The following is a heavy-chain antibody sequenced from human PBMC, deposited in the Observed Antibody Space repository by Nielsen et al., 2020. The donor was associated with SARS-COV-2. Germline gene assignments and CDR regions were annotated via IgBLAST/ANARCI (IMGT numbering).Heavy chain of an antibody. CDR1: GFTFSSLW. D-gene: IGHD4-23*01. Sequence: GESLKISCAASGFTFSSLWMSWVRQVPGKGLEWVADIKPDGSEKFYVDSVKGRFTISRDNAKNSMSLQMNSLRVEDTAVYYCARGGGVTHYFDFWGQGALVTVSS. V-gene: IGHV3-7*01. CDR2: IKPDGSEK. J-gene: IGHJ4*02. CDR3: ARGGGVTHYFDF.